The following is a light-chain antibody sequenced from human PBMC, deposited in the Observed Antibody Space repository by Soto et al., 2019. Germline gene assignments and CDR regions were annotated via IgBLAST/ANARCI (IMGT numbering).Light chain of an antibody. CDR3: QQYNRYWT. CDR2: DVS. CDR1: QSFSRW. J-gene: IGKJ1*01. V-gene: IGKV1-5*01. Sequence: DIQMTQSPSTLSASLGDRVTITCRASQSFSRWLAWYQQKPGKPPKLLIYDVSSLESGVPSRFSGSGSETEFTLTISSLLPDDFATYYCQQYNRYWTFGQGTKV.